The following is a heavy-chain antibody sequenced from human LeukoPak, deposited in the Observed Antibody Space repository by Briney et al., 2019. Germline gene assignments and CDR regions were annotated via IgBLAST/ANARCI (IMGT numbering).Heavy chain of an antibody. CDR3: AAGNLVPFDP. V-gene: IGHV4-34*01. J-gene: IGHJ5*02. CDR2: INHSGST. D-gene: IGHD4-23*01. Sequence: SETLSLTCAVYGGSFSGYYWSWIRQPPGKGLEWIGEINHSGSTNYNPSLKSRVTISVDTSKNQFSLKLSSVTAADTAVYYCAAGNLVPFDPWGQGTLVTVSS. CDR1: GGSFSGYY.